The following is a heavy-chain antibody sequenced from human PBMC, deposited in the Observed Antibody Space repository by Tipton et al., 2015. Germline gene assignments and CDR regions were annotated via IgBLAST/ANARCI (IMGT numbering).Heavy chain of an antibody. J-gene: IGHJ4*02. CDR3: ACQDYDILTRDYQTVDY. Sequence: TLSLTCAVSAYSITSDYYWGWIRQPPGKGLEWIGSISHTGNTYYNPSLKSRVTISVDTSKNQFSLRVRSATAADTAVYYCACQDYDILTRDYQTVDYWGQGTLVTVSS. D-gene: IGHD3-9*01. V-gene: IGHV4-38-2*01. CDR1: AYSITSDYY. CDR2: ISHTGNT.